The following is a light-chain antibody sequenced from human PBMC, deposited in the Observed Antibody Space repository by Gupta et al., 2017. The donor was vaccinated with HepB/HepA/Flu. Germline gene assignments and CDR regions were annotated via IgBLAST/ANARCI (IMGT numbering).Light chain of an antibody. V-gene: IGLV2-23*02. J-gene: IGLJ2*01. CDR3: CAYGGIVSMVV. CDR1: SSDIGTYDL. CDR2: EVT. Sequence: QTAPTHPAPGSPSPGQSITISCTGTSSDIGTYDLVYWYQQHTGKAHKLMIAEVTKRPAGVANRFSGSKSGNRASVTISGRQAEDEADYYYCAYGGIVSMVVFGGGTKLTVL.